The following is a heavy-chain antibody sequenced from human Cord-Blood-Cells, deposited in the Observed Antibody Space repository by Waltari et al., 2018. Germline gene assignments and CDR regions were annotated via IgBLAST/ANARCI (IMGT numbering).Heavy chain of an antibody. J-gene: IGHJ4*02. V-gene: IGHV4-30-4*01. D-gene: IGHD4-4*01. CDR2: IYYSGST. Sequence: QVQLQESGPGLVKPSQTLSLTCTVSGGSISSGDYYWSWISQPPGKGLEWIGYIYYSGSTYYNPSLKSRVTISVDTSKNQFSLKLSSVTAADTAVYYCARVGMTTVTTIDYWGQGTLVTVSS. CDR3: ARVGMTTVTTIDY. CDR1: GGSISSGDYY.